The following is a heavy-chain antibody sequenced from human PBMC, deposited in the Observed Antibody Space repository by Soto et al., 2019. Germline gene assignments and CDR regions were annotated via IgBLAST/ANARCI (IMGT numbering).Heavy chain of an antibody. Sequence: SETLSLTCAVSGYSITNGYYWGWIRQPPGMGLEWIGSIYHSGSTSYNPSLRSRVTISVVTSKNQFSLKSRSVTAADTAMYYCAKVGGGGNVTAATGRFHSWGQANHVTLSS. V-gene: IGHV4-38-2*01. D-gene: IGHD3-16*01. CDR2: IYHSGST. CDR1: GYSITNGYY. J-gene: IGHJ4*02. CDR3: AKVGGGGNVTAATGRFHS.